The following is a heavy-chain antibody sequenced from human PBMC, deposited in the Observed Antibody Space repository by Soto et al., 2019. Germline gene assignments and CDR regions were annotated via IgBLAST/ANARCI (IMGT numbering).Heavy chain of an antibody. CDR1: GGSISSGGYY. D-gene: IGHD3-22*01. J-gene: IGHJ1*01. Sequence: SETLSLTCTVSGGSISSGGYYWSWIRQHPGKGLEWIGYIYYSGSTYYNPSLKSRVTISVDTSKNQFSLKLSSVTAADTAVYDCARTPYQDYDSSGLYFQHWDQGTLVTVSS. CDR3: ARTPYQDYDSSGLYFQH. CDR2: IYYSGST. V-gene: IGHV4-31*03.